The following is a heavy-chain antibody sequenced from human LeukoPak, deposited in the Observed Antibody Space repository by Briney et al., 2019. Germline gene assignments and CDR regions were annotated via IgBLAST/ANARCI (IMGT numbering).Heavy chain of an antibody. CDR2: IDWDDDK. CDR1: GFSLTTSGMC. D-gene: IGHD3-10*01. J-gene: IGHJ4*02. Sequence: ASGPALVKPTQTLTLTCTFSGFSLTTSGMCVSWIRQPPGKAREWLARIDWDDDKFYTTSLKTRLTIYKDTSKNQVVLTMPNMDPVDTATYYCARTRFGDQGSRIDFWGQGTLVTVSS. CDR3: ARTRFGDQGSRIDF. V-gene: IGHV2-70*17.